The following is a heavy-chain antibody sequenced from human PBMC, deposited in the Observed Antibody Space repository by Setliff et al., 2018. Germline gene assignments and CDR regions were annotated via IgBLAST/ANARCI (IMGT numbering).Heavy chain of an antibody. V-gene: IGHV3-30*02. CDR1: GFTSNMYG. CDR3: AKCGGDHCCPLNYYQYMDV. J-gene: IGHJ6*03. Sequence: GGSLRLSCAASGFTSNMYGVHWVRQAPGRGLEWVAYVRHDGSNENYADSVKGRFTVSRDNSRNTLYLQMNSLRDEDTAVYYCAKCGGDHCCPLNYYQYMDVWGKGTTVTVSS. CDR2: VRHDGSNE. D-gene: IGHD2-21*02.